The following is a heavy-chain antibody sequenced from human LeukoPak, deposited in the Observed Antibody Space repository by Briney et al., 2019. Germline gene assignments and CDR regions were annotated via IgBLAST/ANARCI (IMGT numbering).Heavy chain of an antibody. CDR1: GSTFSSYA. J-gene: IGHJ4*02. Sequence: PGGSLRLSCAASGSTFSSYAMHWVRQAPGKGLEWVAVISYDGSNKYYADSVKGRFTISRGNSKNTLYLQMNSLRAEDTAVYYCASATTDSEDFDYWGQGTLVTVSS. V-gene: IGHV3-30-3*01. CDR3: ASATTDSEDFDY. D-gene: IGHD1-14*01. CDR2: ISYDGSNK.